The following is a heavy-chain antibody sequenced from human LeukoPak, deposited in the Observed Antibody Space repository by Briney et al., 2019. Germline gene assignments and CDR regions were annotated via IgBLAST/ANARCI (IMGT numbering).Heavy chain of an antibody. CDR2: ISAYNGNT. Sequence: ASVKVSCKASGYTFTSYGISWVRQAPGQGLEWMGWISAYNGNTNYAQKLQGRVTMTTDTSTSTAYMELRGLRSDDTAVYYCARGGYCSSTSCYPILIFDYWGQGTLVTVSS. J-gene: IGHJ4*02. V-gene: IGHV1-18*01. CDR3: ARGGYCSSTSCYPILIFDY. D-gene: IGHD2-2*01. CDR1: GYTFTSYG.